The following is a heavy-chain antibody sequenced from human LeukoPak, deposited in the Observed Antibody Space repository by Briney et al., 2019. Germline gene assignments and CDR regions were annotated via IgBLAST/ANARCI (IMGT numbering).Heavy chain of an antibody. V-gene: IGHV3-23*01. CDR2: ISGSGGST. CDR1: GFTFSSYA. D-gene: IGHD3-3*01. J-gene: IGHJ4*02. CDR3: AKDPTLCDFWSGYYVDY. Sequence: GGSLRLSCAASGFTFSSYAMSWVRQAPGKGLEWVSAISGSGGSTYYADSVKGRFTISRDNSKNTLYLQMNSLRAEDTAVYYCAKDPTLCDFWSGYYVDYWGQGTLVTVSS.